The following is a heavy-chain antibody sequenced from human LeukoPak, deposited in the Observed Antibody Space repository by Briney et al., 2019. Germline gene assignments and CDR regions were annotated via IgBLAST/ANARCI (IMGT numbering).Heavy chain of an antibody. D-gene: IGHD6-19*01. V-gene: IGHV1-2*02. Sequence: ASVKVSCKASGYTFTGYYMHWVRQAPGQGLEWMGWINPNSGGTNYAQKFQGRVTMTRDTSISTAYMELSRLRSDDTAVYYCARGRGIVVGDAFDIWGQGTMVTVSS. J-gene: IGHJ3*02. CDR2: INPNSGGT. CDR3: ARGRGIVVGDAFDI. CDR1: GYTFTGYY.